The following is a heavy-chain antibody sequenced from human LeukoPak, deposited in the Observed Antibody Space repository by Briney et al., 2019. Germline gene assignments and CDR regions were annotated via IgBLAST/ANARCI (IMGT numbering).Heavy chain of an antibody. CDR2: ISYDGSNK. V-gene: IGHV3-30*18. Sequence: GGSLRLSCAASGFTFSSYGMHWVRQAPGKGLEWVAVISYDGSNKYYAESVKGRFTISRDNSKNTLYLQMNSLRAEDTAVYYCAKVPGLERAYYYYGMDVWGKGTTVTVSS. J-gene: IGHJ6*04. CDR3: AKVPGLERAYYYYGMDV. CDR1: GFTFSSYG. D-gene: IGHD1-1*01.